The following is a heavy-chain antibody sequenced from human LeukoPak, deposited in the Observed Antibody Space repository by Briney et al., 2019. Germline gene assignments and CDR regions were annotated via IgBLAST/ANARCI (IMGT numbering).Heavy chain of an antibody. V-gene: IGHV4-59*13. Sequence: PSETLSLTCTVSGGSISSYYWSWIRQPPGKGLEWVGYIYYSGSTNYNPSLKSRVTISVDTSKNQFSLKLSSVTAADTAVYYCGRVGPGYCSSTSCSTHQYYYYGMDVWGKGTTVTVSS. CDR3: GRVGPGYCSSTSCSTHQYYYYGMDV. D-gene: IGHD2-2*01. CDR1: GGSISSYY. J-gene: IGHJ6*04. CDR2: IYYSGST.